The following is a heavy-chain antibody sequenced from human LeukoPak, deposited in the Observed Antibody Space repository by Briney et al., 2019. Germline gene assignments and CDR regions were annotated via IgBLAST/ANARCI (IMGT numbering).Heavy chain of an antibody. CDR2: ISGSGGST. D-gene: IGHD2-2*02. V-gene: IGHV3-23*01. Sequence: GGPLRLSCAASGFTFSSYAMSWVRQAPGKGLEWVSAISGSGGSTYYADSVKGRFTISRDNSKNTLYLQMNSLRAEDTAVYYCANIIVVVPAAIRGYDAFDIWGQGTMVTVSS. J-gene: IGHJ3*02. CDR1: GFTFSSYA. CDR3: ANIIVVVPAAIRGYDAFDI.